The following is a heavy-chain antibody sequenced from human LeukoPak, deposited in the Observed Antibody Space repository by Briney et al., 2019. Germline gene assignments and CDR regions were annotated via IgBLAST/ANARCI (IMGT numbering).Heavy chain of an antibody. D-gene: IGHD3-22*01. J-gene: IGHJ4*02. CDR3: ARLKTDYYDSSDLDY. V-gene: IGHV1-18*01. CDR1: GYTSTRYG. CDR2: ISAYNGNT. Sequence: ASVKVSCKASGYTSTRYGISWVRQAPGQGLEWMGWISAYNGNTNYAQKLQGRVTMTTDTSTSTAYMELRSLRSDDTAVYYCARLKTDYYDSSDLDYWGQGTLVTVSS.